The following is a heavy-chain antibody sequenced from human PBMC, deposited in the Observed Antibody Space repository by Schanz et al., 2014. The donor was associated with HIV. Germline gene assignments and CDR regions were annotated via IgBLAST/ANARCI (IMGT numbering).Heavy chain of an antibody. D-gene: IGHD2-8*01. V-gene: IGHV3-23*01. J-gene: IGHJ6*02. CDR1: GFIFSNYA. CDR2: ISEGGDKT. CDR3: ANSGYCTSGICYTRGDGMDV. Sequence: EVQLLESGGALVQPGGSLRLSCVASGFIFSNYAMNWVRQAPGKGPEWVSSISEGGDKTDYADSVKGRFTISRDNSKNTLFLQMNSLRAEDTAVYYCANSGYCTSGICYTRGDGMDVWGQGTTVTVSS.